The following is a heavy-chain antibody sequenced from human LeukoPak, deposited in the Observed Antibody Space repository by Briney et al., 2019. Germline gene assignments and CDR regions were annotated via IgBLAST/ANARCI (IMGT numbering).Heavy chain of an antibody. CDR1: GGSISSGSYY. CDR2: IYTSGST. Sequence: SETLSLTCTVSGGSISSGSYYWSWIRQPAGKGLEWIGRIYTSGSTNYNPSLKSRVTISVDTSKNQFSLKLSSVTAADTAVYYCARGGHYDYVWGSYRPYNWFDPWGQGTLVTVSS. J-gene: IGHJ5*02. CDR3: ARGGHYDYVWGSYRPYNWFDP. D-gene: IGHD3-16*02. V-gene: IGHV4-61*02.